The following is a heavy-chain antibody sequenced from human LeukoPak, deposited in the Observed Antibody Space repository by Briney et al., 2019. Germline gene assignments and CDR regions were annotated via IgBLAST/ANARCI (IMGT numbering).Heavy chain of an antibody. J-gene: IGHJ4*02. CDR1: GYTFTGYY. V-gene: IGHV1-2*02. CDR2: IDPNSGGT. Sequence: ASVKVSCKASGYTFTGYYMHWVRQAPGQGLEWMGWIDPNSGGTNYAQKFQGRVTITRNTSISTAYMELSSLRSEDTAVYYCARAAPGYYDSSGYYYVSPFDYWGQGTLVTVSS. D-gene: IGHD3-22*01. CDR3: ARAAPGYYDSSGYYYVSPFDY.